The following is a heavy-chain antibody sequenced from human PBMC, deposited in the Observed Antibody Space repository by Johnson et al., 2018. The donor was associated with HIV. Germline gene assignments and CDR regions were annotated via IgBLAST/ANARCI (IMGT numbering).Heavy chain of an antibody. D-gene: IGHD2-15*01. CDR2: INWNGGNT. J-gene: IGHJ3*02. Sequence: VQLVESGGGVVRPGGSLRLSCTASGFTFDDYGMSWVRQAPGKGLEWVSYINWNGGNTGYADSVKGRFTISRDNSKNTLYLQMNSLRAEDPAVYYCARDHLRRSHAFDIWGQGTMVTVSS. CDR1: GFTFDDYG. V-gene: IGHV3-20*04. CDR3: ARDHLRRSHAFDI.